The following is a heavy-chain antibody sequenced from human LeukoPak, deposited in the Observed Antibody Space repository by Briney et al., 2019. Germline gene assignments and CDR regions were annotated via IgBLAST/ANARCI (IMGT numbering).Heavy chain of an antibody. Sequence: ASVKVSCKASGGTFSSYAISWVRQAPGQGLEWMGGIIPIFGTANYAQKFQGRVTITADESTSTAYMELSSLRSEDTAVYYCAGVFRLLQPGPFDYWGQGTLVTVSS. CDR3: AGVFRLLQPGPFDY. D-gene: IGHD2-15*01. CDR1: GGTFSSYA. J-gene: IGHJ4*02. CDR2: IIPIFGTA. V-gene: IGHV1-69*13.